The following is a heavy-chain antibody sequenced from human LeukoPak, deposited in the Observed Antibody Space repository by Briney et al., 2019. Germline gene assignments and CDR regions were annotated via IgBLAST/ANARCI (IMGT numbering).Heavy chain of an antibody. CDR3: ERDGRYCSSPSCYLDY. J-gene: IGHJ4*02. Sequence: PGGSLRLSCAASGFTVSSNYMSWVRQAPGKGLEWVSVIYSGGSTYYADSVKGRFTISRDNSKNTLYLQMNSLRAEDTAVYYCERDGRYCSSPSCYLDYWGQGTLVTVSS. V-gene: IGHV3-66*02. D-gene: IGHD2-2*01. CDR1: GFTVSSNY. CDR2: IYSGGST.